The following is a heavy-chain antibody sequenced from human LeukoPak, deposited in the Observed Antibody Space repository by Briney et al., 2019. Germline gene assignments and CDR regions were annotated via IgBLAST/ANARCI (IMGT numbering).Heavy chain of an antibody. Sequence: PSATLSLTCALYGGSFSGYYWSWIRHPPGEGRECIGEINHSGSTNYNPPLKRPVTLSLDTSKNHCSLKLSSVTAADTAVYYCARGRLQGITMVPGAFCDYWGQGTLVTVSS. CDR3: ARGRLQGITMVPGAFCDY. CDR2: INHSGST. V-gene: IGHV4-34*01. J-gene: IGHJ4*02. D-gene: IGHD3-10*01. CDR1: GGSFSGYY.